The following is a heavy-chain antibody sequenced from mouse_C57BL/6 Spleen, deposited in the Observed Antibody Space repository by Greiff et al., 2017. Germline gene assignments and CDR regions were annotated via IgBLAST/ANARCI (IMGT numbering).Heavy chain of an antibody. Sequence: QVQLQQSGAELVMPGASVKLSCKASGYTFTSYWMHWVKQRPGQGLEWIGEIDPSDSYTNYNQKFKGKSTLTVDKSSSTAYMQLSSLTSEDSAVYYCARDGSLYYWGQGTLVTVSA. D-gene: IGHD1-1*01. V-gene: IGHV1-69*01. CDR1: GYTFTSYW. CDR2: IDPSDSYT. CDR3: ARDGSLYY. J-gene: IGHJ3*01.